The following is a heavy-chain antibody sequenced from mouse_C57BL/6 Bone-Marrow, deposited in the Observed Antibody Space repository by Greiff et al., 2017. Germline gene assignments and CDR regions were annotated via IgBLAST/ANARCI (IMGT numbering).Heavy chain of an antibody. CDR2: IDPENGDT. D-gene: IGHD1-1*01. CDR3: TIYYYGGFAY. Sequence: VHVKQSGAELVRPGASVKLSCTASGFNIKDDYMHWVKQRPEQGLEWIGWIDPENGDTEYASKFQGKATITADTSSNTAYLQLSSLTSEDTAVYYCTIYYYGGFAYWGQGTLVTVSA. CDR1: GFNIKDDY. V-gene: IGHV14-4*01. J-gene: IGHJ3*01.